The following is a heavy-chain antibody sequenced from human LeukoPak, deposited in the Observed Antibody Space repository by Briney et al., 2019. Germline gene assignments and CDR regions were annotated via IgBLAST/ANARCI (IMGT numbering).Heavy chain of an antibody. D-gene: IGHD4-11*01. CDR3: ARDLAPLHSNGMDV. CDR2: ISSSDSTI. V-gene: IGHV3-11*01. CDR1: GFTFSDYY. J-gene: IGHJ6*02. Sequence: GGSLRLSCAASGFTFSDYYMSWIRQAPGKGLEWVSYISSSDSTIYYADSVKGRFTISRDNAKNSLYLQMNSLRAEDTAVYYCARDLAPLHSNGMDVWGQGTTVTVSS.